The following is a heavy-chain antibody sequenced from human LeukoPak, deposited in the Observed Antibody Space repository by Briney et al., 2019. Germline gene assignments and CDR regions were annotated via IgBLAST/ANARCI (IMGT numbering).Heavy chain of an antibody. J-gene: IGHJ5*02. CDR1: GITFTGNW. CDR3: AREGVDGRGPTGWFDP. CDR2: IRSDGSST. Sequence: DPGGSLRLSCAASGITFTGNWHWVRQAPGKGLVWVSLIRSDGSSTTYADSVKGRFIISRDSAKNSLYLQMNSLRAEDTAVYYCAREGVDGRGPTGWFDPWGQGTLVTVSS. V-gene: IGHV3-74*03. D-gene: IGHD5-24*01.